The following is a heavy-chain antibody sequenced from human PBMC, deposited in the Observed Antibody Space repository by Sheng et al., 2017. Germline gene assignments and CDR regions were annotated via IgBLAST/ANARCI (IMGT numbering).Heavy chain of an antibody. V-gene: IGHV3-33*01. CDR2: IWYDESNK. D-gene: IGHD1-1*01. Sequence: QVQLVESGGGVVQPGRSLRLSCAASGFTFSSYGMHWVRQAPGKGLEWVAVIWYDESNKYYADSVKGRFTISRDNSQNTLYLQMNSLRAEDTAVYYCARPGCSTTTCLNWLDPWGQGTLVTVSS. J-gene: IGHJ5*02. CDR3: ARPGCSTTTCLNWLDP. CDR1: GFTFSSYG.